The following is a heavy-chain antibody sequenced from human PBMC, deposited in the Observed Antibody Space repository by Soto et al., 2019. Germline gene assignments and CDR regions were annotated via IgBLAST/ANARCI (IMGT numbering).Heavy chain of an antibody. J-gene: IGHJ2*01. D-gene: IGHD3-9*01. CDR2: MSTSNGDT. V-gene: IGHV1-18*01. CDR3: ARARYFAKVHRQWWYFDL. CDR1: GYMFITYG. Sequence: SVKVSCKASGYMFITYGFNWVRQAPGQGLEWMGWMSTSNGDTKTAQKFKGRVRMTSETSTTTVYMELTNLISDDTAVYYCARARYFAKVHRQWWYFDLWGRGNLVTVSS.